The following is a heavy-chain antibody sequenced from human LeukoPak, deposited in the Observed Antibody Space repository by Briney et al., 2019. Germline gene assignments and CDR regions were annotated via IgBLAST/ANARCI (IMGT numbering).Heavy chain of an antibody. CDR3: ATGGRYYYDSSGWGKSGYFDY. Sequence: SETLSLTCTVSGGSISSSSYYWGWSRQPPGKGLEWIGSIYYSGSTYYNPSLKSRVTISVDTSKNQFSLKLSSVTAADTAVYYCATGGRYYYDSSGWGKSGYFDYWGQGTLVTVSS. CDR1: GGSISSSSYY. CDR2: IYYSGST. V-gene: IGHV4-39*01. D-gene: IGHD3-22*01. J-gene: IGHJ4*02.